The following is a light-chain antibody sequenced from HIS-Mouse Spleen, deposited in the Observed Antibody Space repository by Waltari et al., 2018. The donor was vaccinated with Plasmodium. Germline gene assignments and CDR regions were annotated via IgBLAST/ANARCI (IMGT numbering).Light chain of an antibody. J-gene: IGLJ1*01. V-gene: IGLV2-23*01. CDR2: EGS. CDR3: CSYAGSSTYV. Sequence: QSALTQPASVSGSPGQSIPISCTGTSSDVGSYKLVSWYQQHPGKAPKLMIYEGSKRPSGVSNRFSGSKSGNTASLTISGLQAEDEADYYCCSYAGSSTYVFGTGTKVTVL. CDR1: SSDVGSYKL.